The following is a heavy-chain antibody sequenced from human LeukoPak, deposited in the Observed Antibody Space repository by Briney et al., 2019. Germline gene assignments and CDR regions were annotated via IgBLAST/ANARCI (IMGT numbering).Heavy chain of an antibody. CDR2: IKQDGSEK. Sequence: GGSLRLSCAASGFTFTSYWMTWVRQAPGKGLEWVANIKQDGSEKYYVDSVKGRFTISRDNAKNSLYLQMNSLRAEDTAVYYCARGSGYYVFVHWGQGTLVTVSS. CDR1: GFTFTSYW. D-gene: IGHD3-22*01. J-gene: IGHJ4*02. V-gene: IGHV3-7*03. CDR3: ARGSGYYVFVH.